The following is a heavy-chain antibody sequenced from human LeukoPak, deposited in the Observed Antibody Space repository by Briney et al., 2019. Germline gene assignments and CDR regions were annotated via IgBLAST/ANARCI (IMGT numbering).Heavy chain of an antibody. V-gene: IGHV4-59*01. Sequence: SETLSLTCSVSGGSISSYYWSWIRQPPGKGLEWIGYIYYSGSTNYNPSLKSRVTISVDTSKNQFSLKLSSVTAADTAVYYCAREVVAAAGTVDYWGQGTLVIVSS. J-gene: IGHJ4*02. CDR2: IYYSGST. CDR1: GGSISSYY. CDR3: AREVVAAAGTVDY. D-gene: IGHD6-13*01.